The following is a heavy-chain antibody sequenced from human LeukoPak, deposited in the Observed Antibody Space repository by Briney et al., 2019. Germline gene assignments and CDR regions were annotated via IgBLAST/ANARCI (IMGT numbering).Heavy chain of an antibody. CDR3: AKVPPRYCSSTSCFGYYFDY. CDR2: ISGSGGST. D-gene: IGHD2-2*01. V-gene: IGHV3-23*01. J-gene: IGHJ4*02. Sequence: GGSLRLSCAASGFTFSSYAMSWVRQAPGKGLEWVSAISGSGGSTYYADSVKGRFTISRDNSKNTPYLQMNSLRAEDTAVYYCAKVPPRYCSSTSCFGYYFDYWGQGTLVTVSS. CDR1: GFTFSSYA.